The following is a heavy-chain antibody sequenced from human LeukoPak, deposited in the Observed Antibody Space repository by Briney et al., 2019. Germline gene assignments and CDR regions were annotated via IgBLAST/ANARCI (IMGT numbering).Heavy chain of an antibody. CDR1: GGSVSSGSYY. CDR3: ARAAREMATTPDFDY. V-gene: IGHV4-61*01. Sequence: PSETLSLTCTVSGGSVSSGSYYWSWIRQPPGKGLEWIGYIYYSGSTNYNPSLKSRVTISVDTSKNQFSLKLSSVTAADTAVYCCARAAREMATTPDFDYWGQGTLVTVSS. J-gene: IGHJ4*02. D-gene: IGHD5-24*01. CDR2: IYYSGST.